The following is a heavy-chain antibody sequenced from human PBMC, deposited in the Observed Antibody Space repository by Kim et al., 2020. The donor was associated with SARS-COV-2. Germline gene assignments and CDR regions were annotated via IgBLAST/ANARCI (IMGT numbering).Heavy chain of an antibody. CDR3: ARGLSWFGELGAIIDY. Sequence: SETLSLTCTVSGGSISSYYWSWIRQPPGKGLEWIGYIYYSGSTNYNPSLKSRVTISVDTSKNQFSLKLSSVTAADTAVYYCARGLSWFGELGAIIDYWGQEPWSPSPQ. CDR1: GGSISSYY. J-gene: IGHJ4*01. D-gene: IGHD3-10*01. V-gene: IGHV4-59*08. CDR2: IYYSGST.